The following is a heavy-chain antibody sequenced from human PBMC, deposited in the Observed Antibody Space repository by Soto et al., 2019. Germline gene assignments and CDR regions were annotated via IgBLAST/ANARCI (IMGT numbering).Heavy chain of an antibody. V-gene: IGHV5-10-1*01. CDR3: ARFANYDFWSGGSDYYYGMDV. CDR1: GYSFTSYW. Sequence: GESLKISCKGSGYSFTSYWISWVRQMPGKGLEWMGRIDPSDSYTNYSPSFQGHVTISADKSISTAYLQWCSLKASDTAMYYCARFANYDFWSGGSDYYYGMDVWGQGTTGTSP. J-gene: IGHJ6*02. CDR2: IDPSDSYT. D-gene: IGHD3-3*01.